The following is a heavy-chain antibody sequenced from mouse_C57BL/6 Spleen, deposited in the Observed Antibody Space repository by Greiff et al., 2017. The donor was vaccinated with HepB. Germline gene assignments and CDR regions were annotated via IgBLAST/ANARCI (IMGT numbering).Heavy chain of an antibody. CDR1: GYTFTSYW. Sequence: QVQLQQPGAELVKPGASVKLSCKASGYTFTSYWMHWVKQRPGQGLEWIGMIHPNSGSTNYNEKFKSKATLTVDKSSSTAYMQLSSLTSEDSAVYYCARERRSEGFAYWGQGTLVTVSA. J-gene: IGHJ3*01. CDR2: IHPNSGST. CDR3: ARERRSEGFAY. V-gene: IGHV1-64*01.